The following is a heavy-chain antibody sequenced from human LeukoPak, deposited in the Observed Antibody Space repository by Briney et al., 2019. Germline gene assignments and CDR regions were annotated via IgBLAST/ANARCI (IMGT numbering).Heavy chain of an antibody. CDR1: GGTFSSYA. D-gene: IGHD2-15*01. Sequence: ASVKVSCKASGGTFSSYAISWVRQAPGQGLEWMGGIIPIFGTANYAQKFQGRVTITTDESTNTAYMELSSLRSEDTAVYYCARDCSGGSCLDYWGQGTLVTVSS. J-gene: IGHJ4*02. V-gene: IGHV1-69*05. CDR2: IIPIFGTA. CDR3: ARDCSGGSCLDY.